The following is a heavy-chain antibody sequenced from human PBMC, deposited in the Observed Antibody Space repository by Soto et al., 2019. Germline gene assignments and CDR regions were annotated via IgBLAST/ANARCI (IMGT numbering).Heavy chain of an antibody. Sequence: SETLSLTCAVYGWSFSGYYWSWIRQPPGKGLEWIGEINHSGSTNYNPSLKSRVAMSVDTSKNQFSLKLSSVTAADMAVYYCAAAVARGWFDPWGQGTLVTVS. D-gene: IGHD6-19*01. CDR3: AAAVARGWFDP. CDR2: INHSGST. V-gene: IGHV4-34*01. J-gene: IGHJ5*02. CDR1: GWSFSGYY.